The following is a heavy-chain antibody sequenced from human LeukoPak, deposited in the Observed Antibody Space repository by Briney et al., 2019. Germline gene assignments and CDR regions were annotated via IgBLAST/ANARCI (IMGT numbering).Heavy chain of an antibody. D-gene: IGHD3-22*01. CDR1: GFTFSSYG. Sequence: GGSLRLSCAASGFTFSSYGMTWVRQAPGKGLEWVSVIYSGGSTYYADSVKGRFTISRDNSKNTLYLQMNSLRAEDTAVYYCAGEKYYYDSSVHYWGQGTLVTVSS. V-gene: IGHV3-53*01. CDR3: AGEKYYYDSSVHY. CDR2: IYSGGST. J-gene: IGHJ4*02.